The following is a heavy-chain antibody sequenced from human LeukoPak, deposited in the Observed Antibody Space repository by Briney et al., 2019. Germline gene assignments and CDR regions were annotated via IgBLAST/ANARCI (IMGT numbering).Heavy chain of an antibody. V-gene: IGHV3-7*01. Sequence: QSGGSLRLSCAASGFTFSSYWMSWVRQAPGKGLEWVANIKQDGSEKYYVDSVKGRFTISRDNAKNSLYLQMNSLRAEDTAVYYCARARGGYSYGFRLRRDWYFDLWGRGTLVTVSS. CDR2: IKQDGSEK. CDR3: ARARGGYSYGFRLRRDWYFDL. J-gene: IGHJ2*01. D-gene: IGHD5-18*01. CDR1: GFTFSSYW.